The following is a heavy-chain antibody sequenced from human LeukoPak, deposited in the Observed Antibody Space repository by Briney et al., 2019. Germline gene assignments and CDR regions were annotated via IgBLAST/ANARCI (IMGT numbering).Heavy chain of an antibody. J-gene: IGHJ4*02. CDR1: GYTFTSYG. V-gene: IGHV1-18*01. D-gene: IGHD6-13*01. CDR2: ISPYNGNT. CDR3: ARGYSSSWYTEPFDY. Sequence: ASVKVSCKASGYTFTSYGISWVRQAPGQGLEWMGWISPYNGNTSYAQKFQGRVTMTTDTSTSTAYMDLRSLRSDDTAVYYCARGYSSSWYTEPFDYWGQGTLVTVSS.